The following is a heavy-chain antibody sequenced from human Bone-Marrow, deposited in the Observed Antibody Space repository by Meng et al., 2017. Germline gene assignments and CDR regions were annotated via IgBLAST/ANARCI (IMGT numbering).Heavy chain of an antibody. J-gene: IGHJ6*02. CDR2: ISAYSGNT. D-gene: IGHD3-16*01. CDR3: ARADDPQSPFGSISNYYYGMDV. CDR1: GYTFTSYG. V-gene: IGHV1-18*01. Sequence: ASVKVSCKASGYTFTSYGISWVRQAPGQGLEWMGWISAYSGNTNYAQKLQGRVTMTTDTSTSTAYMELRSLRSDDTAVYYCARADDPQSPFGSISNYYYGMDVWGQGTTVTVSS.